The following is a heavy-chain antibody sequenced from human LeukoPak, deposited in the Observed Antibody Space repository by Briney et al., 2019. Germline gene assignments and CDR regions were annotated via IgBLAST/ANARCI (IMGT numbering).Heavy chain of an antibody. J-gene: IGHJ4*02. V-gene: IGHV4-61*01. D-gene: IGHD5-12*01. CDR2: IYYSGSA. CDR1: GGSVSSNRYY. CDR3: ARDSAGYDPFDY. Sequence: PSETLSLTCSVSGGSVSSNRYYWSWIRQPPGRGLEWIGYIYYSGSANYNPSLKSRVTKSVDMSKNQFSLKLSSVTAADTAVYYCARDSAGYDPFDYWGQGTLVTVSS.